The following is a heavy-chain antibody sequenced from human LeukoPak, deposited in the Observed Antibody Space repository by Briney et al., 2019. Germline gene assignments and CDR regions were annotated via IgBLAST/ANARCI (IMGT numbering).Heavy chain of an antibody. CDR1: GGSISSYY. V-gene: IGHV4-59*01. CDR2: IYYSGST. Sequence: SETLSLTCTVSGGSISSYYWSLIRQPPGKGLEWIGYIYYSGSTNYNPSLKSRVTISVDTSKNQFSLKLSSVTAADTAVYYCARVPRSYYYYYYMDVWGKGTTVTVSS. CDR3: ARVPRSYYYYYYMDV. J-gene: IGHJ6*03.